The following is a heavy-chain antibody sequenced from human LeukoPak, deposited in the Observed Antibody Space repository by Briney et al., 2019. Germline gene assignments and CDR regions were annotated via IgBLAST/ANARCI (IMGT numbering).Heavy chain of an antibody. Sequence: TGGSLRLSCAASGFTFDDYGMRWVRQAPGKGLEWVSGINWNGGSTGYADSVKGRFTISRDNAKNSLYLQMNSLRAEDTALYYCAKYSSGRGLNEKYYYYYMDVWGKGTTVTVSS. CDR3: AKYSSGRGLNEKYYYYYMDV. D-gene: IGHD6-19*01. J-gene: IGHJ6*03. CDR1: GFTFDDYG. V-gene: IGHV3-20*04. CDR2: INWNGGST.